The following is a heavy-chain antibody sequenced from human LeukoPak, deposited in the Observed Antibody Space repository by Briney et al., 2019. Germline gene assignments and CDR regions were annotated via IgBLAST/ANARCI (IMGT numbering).Heavy chain of an antibody. J-gene: IGHJ4*02. CDR2: INHSGST. CDR3: ARGRNVDTANGGDY. Sequence: PSETLSLTCTASGGSISSYYWSWIRQPPGKGLEWIGEINHSGSTNYNPSLKSRVTISVDTSKNQFSLKLSSVTAADTAVYYCARGRNVDTANGGDYWGQGTLVTVSS. V-gene: IGHV4-34*01. D-gene: IGHD5-18*01. CDR1: GGSISSYY.